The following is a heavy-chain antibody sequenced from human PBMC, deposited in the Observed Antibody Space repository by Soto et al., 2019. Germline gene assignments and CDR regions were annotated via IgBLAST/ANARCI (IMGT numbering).Heavy chain of an antibody. J-gene: IGHJ6*02. CDR3: ARDPYHVLMVNAPNLYGMDV. D-gene: IGHD2-8*01. CDR1: GYTFTSYG. Sequence: ASVKVSCEASGYTFTSYGISCVRQAPGQGLEWMGRISTYNGNTNYPQSLQGRLTLTTDTSTTTAYMELRSLRSDDTAVYYCARDPYHVLMVNAPNLYGMDVWGQGTTVTVSS. CDR2: ISTYNGNT. V-gene: IGHV1-18*01.